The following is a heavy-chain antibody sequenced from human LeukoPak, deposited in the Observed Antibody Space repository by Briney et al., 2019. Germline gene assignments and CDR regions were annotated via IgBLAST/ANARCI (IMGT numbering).Heavy chain of an antibody. CDR1: GGSISSGDYY. V-gene: IGHV4-30-4*01. J-gene: IGHJ4*02. D-gene: IGHD3-16*01. CDR3: ARESGSWGPNFDY. Sequence: PSQTLSLTCTVSGGSISSGDYYWSWIRQPPGKGLEWIGYIYYSGSTYYNPSLKSRVTISVDTSKNQFSLKLSSVTAADTAVYYCARESGSWGPNFDYWGQGTLVTVSS. CDR2: IYYSGST.